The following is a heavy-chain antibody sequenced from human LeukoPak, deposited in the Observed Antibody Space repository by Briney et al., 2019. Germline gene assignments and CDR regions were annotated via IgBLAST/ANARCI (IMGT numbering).Heavy chain of an antibody. CDR3: AGAAAARPDYFDY. J-gene: IGHJ4*02. V-gene: IGHV1-46*01. CDR2: INPSGGST. D-gene: IGHD6-6*01. CDR1: GGTVSSYV. Sequence: ASVKVSCKASGGTVSSYVISWVRQAPGEGLEWMVIINPSGGSTSYAQKFQGRVTMTRDMSTSTVYMELSSLRSEDTAVYYCAGAAAARPDYFDYWGQGTLVTVSS.